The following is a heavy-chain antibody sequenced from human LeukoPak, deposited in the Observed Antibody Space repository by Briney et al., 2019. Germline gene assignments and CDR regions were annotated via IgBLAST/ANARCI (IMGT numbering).Heavy chain of an antibody. CDR1: GYTFTSYD. D-gene: IGHD3-10*01. V-gene: IGHV1-8*03. J-gene: IGHJ5*02. CDR2: MNPNSGNT. CDR3: ARAPRITMVRGVNYWFDP. Sequence: ASVKVSCKASGYTFTSYDINWVRQATGQGREWMGWMNPNSGNTGYAQKFQGRVTITRNTSISTAYMELSSLRSEDTAVYYCARAPRITMVRGVNYWFDPWGQGTLVTVSS.